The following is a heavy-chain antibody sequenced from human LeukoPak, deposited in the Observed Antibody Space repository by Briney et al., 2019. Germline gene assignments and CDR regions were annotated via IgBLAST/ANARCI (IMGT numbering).Heavy chain of an antibody. CDR3: ARGEVYGDYVLDYYYGLDV. J-gene: IGHJ6*02. D-gene: IGHD4-17*01. CDR1: GFTFRSYW. Sequence: GGSLRLSCAASGFTFRSYWMSWVRQAPGKGLEWVANIKQDESEKYYVDSVKGRFTISRDNAKNSLYLQMNSLRAEDTAVYYCARGEVYGDYVLDYYYGLDVWGQGTTVTVSS. V-gene: IGHV3-7*01. CDR2: IKQDESEK.